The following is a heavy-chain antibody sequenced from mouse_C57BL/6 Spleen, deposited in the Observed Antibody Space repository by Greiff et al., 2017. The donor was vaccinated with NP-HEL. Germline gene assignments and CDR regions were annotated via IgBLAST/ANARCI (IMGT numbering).Heavy chain of an antibody. CDR2: ISNGGGST. Sequence: EVHLVESGGGLVQPGGSLKLSCAASGFTFSDYYMYWVRQTPEKRLEWVAYISNGGGSTYYPDTVKGRFTISRDNAKNTLYLQMSRLKSEDTAMYYCARPTVVARDWYFDVWGTGTTVTVSS. J-gene: IGHJ1*03. CDR3: ARPTVVARDWYFDV. D-gene: IGHD1-1*01. CDR1: GFTFSDYY. V-gene: IGHV5-12*01.